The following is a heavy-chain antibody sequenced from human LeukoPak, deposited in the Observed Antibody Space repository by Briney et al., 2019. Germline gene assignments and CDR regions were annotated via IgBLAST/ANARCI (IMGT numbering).Heavy chain of an antibody. D-gene: IGHD5-18*01. V-gene: IGHV1-2*02. Sequence: GASVKVSCKASGYTVTGYYIHWVRQAPRQGLEWMGWINPNIDGTNYAQKFQGRVTMTRDTSISTAYMELSRLRSDDTAVYYCARLAHVDTAMVTYYYYYMDVCGKGTTVTVPS. CDR2: INPNIDGT. CDR3: ARLAHVDTAMVTYYYYYMDV. CDR1: GYTVTGYY. J-gene: IGHJ6*03.